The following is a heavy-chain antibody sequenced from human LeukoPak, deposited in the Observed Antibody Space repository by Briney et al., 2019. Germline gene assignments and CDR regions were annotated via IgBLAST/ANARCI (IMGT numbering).Heavy chain of an antibody. CDR2: ISYDGSNK. D-gene: IGHD3-3*01. Sequence: GGSLRLSCAASGFTFSSYWMSWMRQAPGKGLEWVAVISYDGSNKYYADSVKGRFTISRDNSKNTLYLQMNSLRAEDTAVYYCARGARFLEWLSSPFDYWGQGTLVTVSS. J-gene: IGHJ4*02. CDR3: ARGARFLEWLSSPFDY. CDR1: GFTFSSYW. V-gene: IGHV3-30-3*01.